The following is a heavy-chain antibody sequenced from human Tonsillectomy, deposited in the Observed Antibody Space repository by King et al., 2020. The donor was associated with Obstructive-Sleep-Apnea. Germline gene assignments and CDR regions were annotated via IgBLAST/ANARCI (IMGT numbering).Heavy chain of an antibody. V-gene: IGHV3-23*04. J-gene: IGHJ4*02. CDR3: AKDFFPDGYPQYYFDY. CDR2: ISYSGGST. CDR1: GFTFSSYA. D-gene: IGHD5-24*01. Sequence: VQLVESGGGLVQPGGSLRLSCAASGFTFSSYAMSWVRQAPGKGLEWVSVISYSGGSTYYADSVKGRFTISRDNSKNTLYLQMNSLRAEDTAVYYCAKDFFPDGYPQYYFDYWGQGTLVTVSS.